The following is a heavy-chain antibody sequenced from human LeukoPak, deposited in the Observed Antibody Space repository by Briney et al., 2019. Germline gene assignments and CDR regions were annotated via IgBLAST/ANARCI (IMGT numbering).Heavy chain of an antibody. CDR2: ISSSSSYI. Sequence: PGGSLRLSCAASGFTFSSYGMHWVRQAPGKGLEWVSSISSSSSYIYYADSVKGRFTISRDNAKNSLYLQMNSLRAEDTAVYYCARSAGPSPSGSYWGQGTLVTVSS. D-gene: IGHD3-10*01. J-gene: IGHJ4*02. V-gene: IGHV3-21*01. CDR1: GFTFSSYG. CDR3: ARSAGPSPSGSY.